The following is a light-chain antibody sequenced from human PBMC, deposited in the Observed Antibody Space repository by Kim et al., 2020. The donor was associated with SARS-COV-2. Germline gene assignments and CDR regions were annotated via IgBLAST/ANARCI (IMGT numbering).Light chain of an antibody. Sequence: SSELTQDPAVSVALGQTVSFTCQGDSLRTYYAGWYQQKPGQAPVLVIYGKNNRPSGIPDRSSGSSSGDTASLTITGAQAEDEADYYCNSRDSSGNLYVFGTGTKVTVL. V-gene: IGLV3-19*01. CDR1: SLRTYY. J-gene: IGLJ1*01. CDR3: NSRDSSGNLYV. CDR2: GKN.